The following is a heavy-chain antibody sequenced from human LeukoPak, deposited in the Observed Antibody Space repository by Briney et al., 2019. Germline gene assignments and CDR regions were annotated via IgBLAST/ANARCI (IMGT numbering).Heavy chain of an antibody. D-gene: IGHD1-14*01. Sequence: GGSLRLSCAASEFTVSNNYMSWVRQAPGKGLEWVSALYSGGRAYYTDSVNGRFTISRDNSKNTLYLQMNSLRAEDTAIYYCAGHPELDYWGQGTLVTVSS. V-gene: IGHV3-66*04. CDR3: AGHPELDY. CDR1: EFTVSNNY. CDR2: LYSGGRA. J-gene: IGHJ4*02.